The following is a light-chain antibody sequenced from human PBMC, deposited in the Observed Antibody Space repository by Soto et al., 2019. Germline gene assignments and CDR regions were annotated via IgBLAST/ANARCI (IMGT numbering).Light chain of an antibody. CDR2: KAS. Sequence: DIQMTQSPCTLSASVGDRVTITCRASQSISSWLAWYQQKPGKAPKLLIYKASSIESGVPSRFSGSGSGTEFTLTISSLQPDDFAPYYCQQYNSYPWTFGQGTKVEIK. J-gene: IGKJ1*01. CDR1: QSISSW. V-gene: IGKV1-5*03. CDR3: QQYNSYPWT.